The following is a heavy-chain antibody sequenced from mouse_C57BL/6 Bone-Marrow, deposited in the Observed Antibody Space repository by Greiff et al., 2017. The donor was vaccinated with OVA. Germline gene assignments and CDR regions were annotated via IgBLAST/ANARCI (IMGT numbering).Heavy chain of an antibody. CDR1: GYTFTSYW. Sequence: QVQLQQPGAELVMPGASVKLSCKASGYTFTSYWMHWVKQRPGQGLEWIGEIDPSDSYINYNQKFKGKSTLTVDKSSSTAYMQLSSLTSEDSAVYYCARGGITTVVDWGQGTTRTVSS. V-gene: IGHV1-69*01. J-gene: IGHJ2*01. CDR3: ARGGITTVVD. CDR2: IDPSDSYI. D-gene: IGHD1-1*01.